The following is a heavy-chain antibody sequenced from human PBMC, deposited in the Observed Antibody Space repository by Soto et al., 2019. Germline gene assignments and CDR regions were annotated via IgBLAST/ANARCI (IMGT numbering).Heavy chain of an antibody. D-gene: IGHD3-22*01. J-gene: IGHJ4*02. CDR1: GGTFSNHA. Sequence: GASVKVSCKTSGGTFSNHAISWVRQAPGQGPEWMGGITPLSGTTNYVQKFQGRVTITADESITTAYMELSNLRYEDTAVYYCARGPDRSGFYLFDYWGQGTLVTVSS. V-gene: IGHV1-69*13. CDR3: ARGPDRSGFYLFDY. CDR2: ITPLSGTT.